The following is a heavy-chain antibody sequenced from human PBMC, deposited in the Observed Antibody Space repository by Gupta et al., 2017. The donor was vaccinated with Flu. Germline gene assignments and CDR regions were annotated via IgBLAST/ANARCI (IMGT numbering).Heavy chain of an antibody. CDR3: ARDQTYDILTGRPAYYYYGMDV. CDR1: GVTFSSYS. Sequence: EVQLVESGGGLVQPGGSLRLSCAASGVTFSSYSMNWVRQAPGKGLEWVAYISSSRSTIYYADSVKGRFNSSRDNAKNSLYLQMNSLRDEDTAVYYCARDQTYDILTGRPAYYYYGMDVWGQGTTVTVSS. V-gene: IGHV3-48*02. CDR2: ISSSRSTI. J-gene: IGHJ6*02. D-gene: IGHD3-9*01.